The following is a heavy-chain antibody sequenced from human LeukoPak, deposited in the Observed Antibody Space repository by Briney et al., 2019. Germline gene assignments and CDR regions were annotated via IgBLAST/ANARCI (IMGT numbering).Heavy chain of an antibody. CDR1: GYTFTGYY. V-gene: IGHV1-2*02. Sequence: ASVKVSCKASGYTFTGYYMHWVRQAPGQGLEWMGWINPNSGGTNYAQKFQGRVTMTRDTSISTAYMELSRLRSDDTAVYYCARRAGAYSHPYDYWGQGTLVTVSS. D-gene: IGHD4/OR15-4a*01. CDR3: ARRAGAYSHPYDY. J-gene: IGHJ4*02. CDR2: INPNSGGT.